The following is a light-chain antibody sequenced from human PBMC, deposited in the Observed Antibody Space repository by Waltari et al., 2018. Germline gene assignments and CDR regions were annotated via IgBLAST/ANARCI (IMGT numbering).Light chain of an antibody. CDR1: SSNIGSNT. J-gene: IGLJ2*01. V-gene: IGLV1-44*01. Sequence: QSVLTQPPSASGTPGQRVTISCSGSSSNIGSNTVNWYQQLPGTAPKLLIYSNNQRPSGVPGRCSCSKSGTSASLAISGLQSEDEADYYCAAWDDSLKTVIFGGGTKLTVL. CDR3: AAWDDSLKTVI. CDR2: SNN.